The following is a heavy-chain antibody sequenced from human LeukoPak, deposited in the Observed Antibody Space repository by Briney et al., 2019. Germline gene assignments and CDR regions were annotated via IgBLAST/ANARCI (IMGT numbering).Heavy chain of an antibody. Sequence: ASVKVSCKASGYAYSSYGIGWVRQAPGQGLEWMGWVGPYNRKTNYSQKFQGRVTMTTDTSTNTAYLELRTLRSDDTAVYYCARGAPRGVWNFYFDYWGQGTLVTVSS. CDR1: GYAYSSYG. CDR2: VGPYNRKT. CDR3: ARGAPRGVWNFYFDY. J-gene: IGHJ4*02. D-gene: IGHD1-7*01. V-gene: IGHV1-18*01.